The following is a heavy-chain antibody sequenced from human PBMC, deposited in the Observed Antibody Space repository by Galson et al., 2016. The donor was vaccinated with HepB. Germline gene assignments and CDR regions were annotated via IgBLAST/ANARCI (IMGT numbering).Heavy chain of an antibody. D-gene: IGHD6-13*01. CDR1: DGSFSGFF. CDR2: INHTGST. Sequence: SETLSLTCAVYDGSFSGFFWSWIRQPPGKGLAWIGEINHTGSTNYNPSLKSRVTISVDTSKKQFSLKVSSVTAADTAVYYCARGLGAAHPWGQGTLVTVSS. J-gene: IGHJ5*02. CDR3: ARGLGAAHP. V-gene: IGHV4-34*01.